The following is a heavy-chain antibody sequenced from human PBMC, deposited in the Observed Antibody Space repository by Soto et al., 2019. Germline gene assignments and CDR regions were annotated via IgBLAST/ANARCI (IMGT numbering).Heavy chain of an antibody. CDR2: IYYSGST. V-gene: IGHV4-59*01. CDR1: GGSISSYY. Sequence: QVQLQESGPGLVKPSETLSLTCTVSGGSISSYYWSWIRQPPGKGLEWIGYIYYSGSTNYNPSLKSRVTISVDTSKNQFSLKLSSVTAADTAVYYCARLWGPAAPEYFQHWGQGPLVTVSS. D-gene: IGHD2-2*01. CDR3: ARLWGPAAPEYFQH. J-gene: IGHJ1*01.